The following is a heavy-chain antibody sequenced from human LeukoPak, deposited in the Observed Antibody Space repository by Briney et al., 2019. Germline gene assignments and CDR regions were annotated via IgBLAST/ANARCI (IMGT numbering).Heavy chain of an antibody. CDR3: AKPRGVADWYFDL. D-gene: IGHD2-8*02. V-gene: IGHV3-23*01. CDR2: ISGSGGST. Sequence: PGGSLRLSCAASGFTFSSYAMSWVRQAPGKGLEWVSAISGSGGSTYYADSVKGRFTISRDNSKNMLYLQMNSLRAEDTAVYYCAKPRGVADWYFDLWGRGTLVTVSS. CDR1: GFTFSSYA. J-gene: IGHJ2*01.